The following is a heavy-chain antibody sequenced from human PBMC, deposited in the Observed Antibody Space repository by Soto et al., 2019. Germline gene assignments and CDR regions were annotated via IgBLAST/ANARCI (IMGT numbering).Heavy chain of an antibody. J-gene: IGHJ5*02. CDR2: IYYSGST. V-gene: IGHV4-59*01. CDR3: ARGSSDILTGYYFGDWFDP. CDR1: GGSISSYY. Sequence: PSETLSLTCTVSGGSISSYYWSWIRQPPGKGLEWIGYIYYSGSTNYNPSLKSRVTISVDTSKNQFSLKLSSVTAADTAVYYCARGSSDILTGYYFGDWFDPWGQGTLVTVSS. D-gene: IGHD3-9*01.